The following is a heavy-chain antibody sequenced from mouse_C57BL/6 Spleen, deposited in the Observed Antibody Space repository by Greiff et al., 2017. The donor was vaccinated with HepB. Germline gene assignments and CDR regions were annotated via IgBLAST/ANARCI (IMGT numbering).Heavy chain of an antibody. CDR3: ARSYGSSSYAMDY. CDR2: IYPGDGDT. V-gene: IGHV1-82*01. J-gene: IGHJ4*01. CDR1: GYAFSSSW. D-gene: IGHD1-1*01. Sequence: VQLQQSGPELVKPGASVKISCKASGYAFSSSWMNWVKQRPGKGLEWIGRIYPGDGDTNYNGKFKGKATLTADKSSSTAYMQLSSLTSEDSAVYFCARSYGSSSYAMDYWGQGTSVTVSS.